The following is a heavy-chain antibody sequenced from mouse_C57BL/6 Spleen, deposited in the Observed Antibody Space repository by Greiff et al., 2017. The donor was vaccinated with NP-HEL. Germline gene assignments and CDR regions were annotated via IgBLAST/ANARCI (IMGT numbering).Heavy chain of an antibody. D-gene: IGHD2-2*01. V-gene: IGHV1-80*01. CDR1: GYAFSSYW. CDR3: ARDGYDGWFAY. Sequence: QVTLKVSGAELVKPGASVKISCKASGYAFSSYWMNWVKQRPGKGLEWIGQIYPGDGDTNYNGKFKGKATLTADKSSSTAYMQLSSLTSEDSAVYFCARDGYDGWFAYWGQGTLVTVSA. J-gene: IGHJ3*01. CDR2: IYPGDGDT.